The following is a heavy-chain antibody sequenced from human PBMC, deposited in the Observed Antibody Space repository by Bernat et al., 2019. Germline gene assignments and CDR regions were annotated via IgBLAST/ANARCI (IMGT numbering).Heavy chain of an antibody. CDR1: GFTFSSYA. Sequence: QVQLVESGGGVVQPGRSLRLSCAASGFTFSSYAMHWVRQAPGKGLEWVAVISYDGSNKYYADSVKGRFTISRDNSKNTLYLQMNSLRAEDTAVYYCAREYYYYYYMDVWGKGTTVTVSS. CDR3: AREYYYYYYMDV. CDR2: ISYDGSNK. V-gene: IGHV3-30*01. J-gene: IGHJ6*03.